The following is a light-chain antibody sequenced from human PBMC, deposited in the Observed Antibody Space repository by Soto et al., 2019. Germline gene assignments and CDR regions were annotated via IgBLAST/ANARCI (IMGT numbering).Light chain of an antibody. CDR1: SSDVGGYNY. V-gene: IGLV2-14*01. J-gene: IGLJ1*01. CDR2: EVS. Sequence: QSALTHPASVSGSPGQSITISCTGTSSDVGGYNYVSWYQQHPGKAPKLMIYEVSNRPSGVSNRFSGSKSGNTASLTISGLQAEDEADYFCNSYGSTSTRYVFGTGTKLTVL. CDR3: NSYGSTSTRYV.